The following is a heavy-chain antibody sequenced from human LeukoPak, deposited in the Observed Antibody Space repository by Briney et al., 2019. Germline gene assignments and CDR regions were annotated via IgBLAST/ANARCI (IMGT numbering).Heavy chain of an antibody. CDR3: ARLRSDTAMVANWFDL. Sequence: GESLKISCKGSGYSFPSYWLGWVRQMPGKGVELMGIIYPGDSDTRYSPSFQGQVTISADKSISTAYLQWSSLKASDTAMYYCARLRSDTAMVANWFDLWGQGTLVTVSS. CDR2: IYPGDSDT. CDR1: GYSFPSYW. J-gene: IGHJ5*02. D-gene: IGHD5-18*01. V-gene: IGHV5-51*01.